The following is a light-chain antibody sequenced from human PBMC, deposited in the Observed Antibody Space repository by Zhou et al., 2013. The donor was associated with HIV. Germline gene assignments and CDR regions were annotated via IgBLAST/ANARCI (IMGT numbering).Light chain of an antibody. CDR2: NGF. CDR3: QQYGHSPPYT. V-gene: IGKV3-20*01. Sequence: PGERATLSCRASQRISSSYLAWYRQKPGQAPRLLIYNGFSRATGIPDRFSGSGSGTDFTLTISRLEPEDFAVYYCQQYGHSPPYTFGQGTKLEIK. CDR1: QRISSSY. J-gene: IGKJ2*01.